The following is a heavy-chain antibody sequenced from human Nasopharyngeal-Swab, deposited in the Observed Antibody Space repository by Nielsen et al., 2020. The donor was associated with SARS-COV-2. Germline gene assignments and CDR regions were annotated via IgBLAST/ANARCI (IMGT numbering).Heavy chain of an antibody. J-gene: IGHJ6*02. CDR2: ISVSGGST. CDR3: AKSSSTPYGMDV. Sequence: GGSLRLSCPASGFTFSSYAMSWVRQAPGKGLEWVSAISVSGGSTYYADSVKGRFTISRDNSKNTLYLQMTSLRAEDTAVYYCAKSSSTPYGMDVWGQGTTVTVSS. CDR1: GFTFSSYA. V-gene: IGHV3-23*01.